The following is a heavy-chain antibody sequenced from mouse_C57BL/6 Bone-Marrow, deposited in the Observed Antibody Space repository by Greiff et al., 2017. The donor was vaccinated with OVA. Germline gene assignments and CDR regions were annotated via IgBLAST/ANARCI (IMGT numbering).Heavy chain of an antibody. CDR3: ARGNWAAY. CDR2: IYPGDGDT. V-gene: IGHV1-82*01. D-gene: IGHD4-1*01. CDR1: GYAFSSSW. Sequence: QVQLQQSGPELVKPGASVKISCKASGYAFSSSWMNWVKQRPGKGLEWIGRIYPGDGDTNYNGKFKGKATLTADKSYSTAYMQLSSLTSEDSAVYFCARGNWAAYWGQGTLVTVSA. J-gene: IGHJ3*01.